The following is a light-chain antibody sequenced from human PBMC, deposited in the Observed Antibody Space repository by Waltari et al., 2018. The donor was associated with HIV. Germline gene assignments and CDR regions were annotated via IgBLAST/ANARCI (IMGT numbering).Light chain of an antibody. V-gene: IGLV1-51*01. CDR1: SSNIGHTY. Sequence: QPVLTQPPSVSAAPGQKVTISCSGSSSNIGHTYVSWYQQLPGTAPKPLIYDNDKRPSGIPDRFSGSKSGTSATLGITGLQTGDEADYYCGTWDSSLSAVVFGGGTKLTVL. CDR3: GTWDSSLSAVV. J-gene: IGLJ2*01. CDR2: DND.